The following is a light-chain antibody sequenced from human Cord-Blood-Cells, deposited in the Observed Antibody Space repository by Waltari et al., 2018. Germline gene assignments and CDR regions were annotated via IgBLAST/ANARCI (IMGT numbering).Light chain of an antibody. V-gene: IGKV3-11*01. J-gene: IGKJ4*01. Sequence: EIVLTQSPATLSLSPGERATPSCRASQSVSSYLAWYQQKPGHAPRLLIYVASNRATGIPARFSGSGSGTDFTLTISSLEPEDFAVYYCQQRSNWPPLTFGGGTKVEIK. CDR1: QSVSSY. CDR2: VAS. CDR3: QQRSNWPPLT.